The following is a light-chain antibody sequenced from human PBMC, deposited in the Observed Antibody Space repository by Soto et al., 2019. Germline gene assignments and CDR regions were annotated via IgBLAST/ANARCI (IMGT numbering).Light chain of an antibody. V-gene: IGKV3-15*01. CDR1: QSVSSN. CDR3: QQYNNWRRT. Sequence: EIVMTQSPATLSVSPGERATLSCRASQSVSSNLAWYQQKPGQAPRLLIYGASTRATGIPSRFGGSGSGTEFTLTISSLQSEDFAVYYCQQYNNWRRTFGQGTKLEIK. CDR2: GAS. J-gene: IGKJ2*01.